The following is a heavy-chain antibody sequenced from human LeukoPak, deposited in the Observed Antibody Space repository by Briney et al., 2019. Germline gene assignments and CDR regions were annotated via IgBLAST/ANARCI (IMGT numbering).Heavy chain of an antibody. Sequence: SETLSLTCTVSGGSISSGNFYWNWIRQPAGKGLEWIGRIYTSGSTDYNPSLKSRVTISVDTSKNRFSLRLSSVTAADTAMYYCARRGDVWGQGTMVTVSS. CDR3: ARRGDV. J-gene: IGHJ3*01. CDR2: IYTSGST. CDR1: GGSISSGNFY. V-gene: IGHV4-61*02.